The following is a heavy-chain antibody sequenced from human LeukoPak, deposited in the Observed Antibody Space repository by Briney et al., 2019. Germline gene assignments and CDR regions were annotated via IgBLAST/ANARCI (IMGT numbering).Heavy chain of an antibody. CDR2: IYYSGST. Sequence: KSSETLSLTCTVSGGSISSSLYWGWIRQPPGKGLKWIGSIYYSGSTYYSPSLKSRVTISVDTSKNQFSLKLSSVTAADTAVYYCARVYPLSRYCSGGSCRDDAFDIWGQGTMVTVSS. CDR3: ARVYPLSRYCSGGSCRDDAFDI. D-gene: IGHD2-15*01. V-gene: IGHV4-39*07. CDR1: GGSISSSLY. J-gene: IGHJ3*02.